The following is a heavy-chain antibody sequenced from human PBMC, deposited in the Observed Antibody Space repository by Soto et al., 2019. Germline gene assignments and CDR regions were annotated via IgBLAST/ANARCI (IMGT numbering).Heavy chain of an antibody. V-gene: IGHV4-39*01. CDR1: GGSISSNRYY. CDR2: IYYSGST. J-gene: IGHJ4*02. Sequence: QLQLQESGPGLVKPSETLSLTCSVSGGSISSNRYYWGWIRQPPGKGLEWIGSIYYSGSTNYNPSLKSRFTISVATSKNHFSLKLSSVTAPDTAVYYCARHSGRDDTPFDFWGQGTLVTVSS. CDR3: ARHSGRDDTPFDF. D-gene: IGHD1-1*01.